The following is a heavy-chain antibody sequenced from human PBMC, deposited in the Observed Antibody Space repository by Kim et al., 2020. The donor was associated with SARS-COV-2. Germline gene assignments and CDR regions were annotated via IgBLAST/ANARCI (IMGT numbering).Heavy chain of an antibody. Sequence: RFTISRDNSKNPLYLQMNSLRAEDTAVYYCARDPSLYYDFWSGYYPYFDYWGQGTLVTVSS. J-gene: IGHJ4*02. V-gene: IGHV3-30*01. D-gene: IGHD3-3*01. CDR3: ARDPSLYYDFWSGYYPYFDY.